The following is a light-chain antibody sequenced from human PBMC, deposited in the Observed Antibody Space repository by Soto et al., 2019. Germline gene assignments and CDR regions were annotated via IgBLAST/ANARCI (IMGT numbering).Light chain of an antibody. CDR1: QSISSY. J-gene: IGKJ2*01. CDR2: GAS. CDR3: QQYGSSPYT. Sequence: EIVLTQSPGTLSLSPGERATLPCRASQSISSYLAWYQQKPGQAPRLLISGASTRATGIPGRFSGSGSGTEFTLTISRLEPEDFAVYYCQQYGSSPYTFGQGTNLEIK. V-gene: IGKV3-20*01.